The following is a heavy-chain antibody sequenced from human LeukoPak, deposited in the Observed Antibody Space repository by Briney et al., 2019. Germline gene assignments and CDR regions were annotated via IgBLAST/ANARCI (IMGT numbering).Heavy chain of an antibody. CDR1: GYTFTSYG. V-gene: IGHV1-18*01. Sequence: ASVKVSCKASGYTFTSYGISWVRQAPGQGLEWMGWISVYNGNTNYAQKLQGRVTMTTDTSTSTAYVELRSLRSDDTAVYYCARDSSGYLFFDYWGQGTLVTVSS. D-gene: IGHD3-22*01. CDR2: ISVYNGNT. J-gene: IGHJ4*02. CDR3: ARDSSGYLFFDY.